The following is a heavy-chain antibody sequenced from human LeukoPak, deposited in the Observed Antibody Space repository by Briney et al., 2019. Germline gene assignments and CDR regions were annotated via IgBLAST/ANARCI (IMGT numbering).Heavy chain of an antibody. CDR3: ARDRIAVAVTRWFDP. J-gene: IGHJ5*02. CDR2: INAGNGNT. CDR1: GYTFTSYA. D-gene: IGHD6-19*01. V-gene: IGHV1-3*01. Sequence: ASVKVSCKASGYTFTSYAMHWVRQAPGQRLEWMGWINAGNGNTKYSQKFQGRVTITRDTSASTAYMELSSLRSEDTAVYYCARDRIAVAVTRWFDPWGQGTLVTVSS.